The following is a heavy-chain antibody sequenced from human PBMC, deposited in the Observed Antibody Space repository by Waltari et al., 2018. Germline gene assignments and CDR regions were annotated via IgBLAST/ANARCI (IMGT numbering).Heavy chain of an antibody. CDR1: GYTFTGYY. J-gene: IGHJ5*02. Sequence: QVQLVQSGAEVKKPGASVKVSCKASGYTFTGYYMPWVRQAPGQGLEWMGGSNPKSGRTNYAQKLQGRVTMTRDTSISTAYMELSRLRSDDTAVYDCARDRWGRLAIDPWGQGTLVTVSS. CDR2: SNPKSGRT. D-gene: IGHD3-16*01. CDR3: ARDRWGRLAIDP. V-gene: IGHV1-2*02.